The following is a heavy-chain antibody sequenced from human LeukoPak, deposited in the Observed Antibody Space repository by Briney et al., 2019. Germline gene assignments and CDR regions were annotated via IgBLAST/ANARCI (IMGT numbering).Heavy chain of an antibody. J-gene: IGHJ6*02. V-gene: IGHV3-74*01. CDR3: ATSPYNHYGMDV. CDR1: GFTFSNFW. Sequence: QPGGSLRLSSAAYGFTFSNFWMHWVRQAPGKGLVCVSRINSDASSTSYADSVKGRFTISRDNAKNTLYLQMNSLRAEDTAVYYCATSPYNHYGMDVWGQGTTVTVSS. CDR2: INSDASST.